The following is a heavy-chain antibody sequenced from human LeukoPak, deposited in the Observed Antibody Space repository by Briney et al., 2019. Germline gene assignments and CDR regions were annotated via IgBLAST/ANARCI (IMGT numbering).Heavy chain of an antibody. CDR1: GGSISSYY. CDR3: ARKSVYGSNFDY. D-gene: IGHD3-10*01. CDR2: IYTSGST. V-gene: IGHV4-4*07. Sequence: PSETLSLTCTVSGGSISSYYWSWIRQPAGKGLEWIGRIYTSGSTNYNPSLKSRITISLDTSKNQFSLKLSSVTAADTAVYYCARKSVYGSNFDYWGQGTLVTVSS. J-gene: IGHJ4*02.